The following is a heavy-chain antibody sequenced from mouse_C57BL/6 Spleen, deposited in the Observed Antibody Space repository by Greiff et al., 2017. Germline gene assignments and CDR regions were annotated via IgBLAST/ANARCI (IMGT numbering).Heavy chain of an antibody. CDR2: INPNNGGT. D-gene: IGHD1-1*01. CDR1: GYTFTDYY. J-gene: IGHJ4*01. V-gene: IGHV1-26*01. CDR3: ASVYGSSYNYAMGY. Sequence: VQLQQSGPELVKPGASVKISCKASGYTFTDYYMNWVKQSHGQSLEWIGDINPNNGGTSYNQKFKGKATLTVDKSSSTAYMELRSLTSEDSAVYYCASVYGSSYNYAMGYWGQGTSVTVSS.